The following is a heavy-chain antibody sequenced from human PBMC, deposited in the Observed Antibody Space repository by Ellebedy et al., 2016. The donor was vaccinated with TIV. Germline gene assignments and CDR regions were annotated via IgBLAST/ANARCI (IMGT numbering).Heavy chain of an antibody. CDR2: IRSDRSKT. D-gene: IGHD4-23*01. J-gene: IGHJ4*02. CDR3: AREGTYGGNSGFDY. Sequence: PGGSLRLSCAASGFTLSRYWMHWVRQAPGKGLVWVARIRSDRSKTDYADAVKGRCTISGDDAKNTLYLQMNSLRSEDSAIYYCAREGTYGGNSGFDYWGQGTLVAVSS. CDR1: GFTLSRYW. V-gene: IGHV3-74*01.